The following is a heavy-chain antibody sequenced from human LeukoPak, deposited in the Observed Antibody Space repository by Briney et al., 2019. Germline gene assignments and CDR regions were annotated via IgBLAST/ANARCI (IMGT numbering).Heavy chain of an antibody. V-gene: IGHV3-23*01. CDR3: AKAPLRSCSGAICYPFDY. CDR1: GFSFSSYA. J-gene: IGHJ4*02. CDR2: VTGGGGDT. Sequence: EGSLRLSCAASGFSFSSYAMSWVRQAPGKRLEWVSVVTGGGGDTYYADSVKGRFTISRDNSKNMLYLQMNSLRAEDAAVYYCAKAPLRSCSGAICYPFDYWGQGTLVTVSS. D-gene: IGHD2-15*01.